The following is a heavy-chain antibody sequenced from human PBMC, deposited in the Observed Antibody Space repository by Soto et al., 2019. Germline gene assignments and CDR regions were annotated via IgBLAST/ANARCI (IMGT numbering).Heavy chain of an antibody. Sequence: QVQLVQSGAEVKKPGSSVKVSCKASGGTFSSYTISWVRQAPGQGLEWMGRIIPILGIANYAQKFQGRVTITADKSTSTAYMELSSLRSEDTAVYYCARDLTVVVENWFDPWGQGTLVTVSS. CDR3: ARDLTVVVENWFDP. D-gene: IGHD3-22*01. V-gene: IGHV1-69*08. CDR2: IIPILGIA. CDR1: GGTFSSYT. J-gene: IGHJ5*02.